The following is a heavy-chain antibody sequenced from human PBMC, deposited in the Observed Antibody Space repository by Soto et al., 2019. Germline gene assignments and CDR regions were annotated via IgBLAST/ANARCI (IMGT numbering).Heavy chain of an antibody. Sequence: GESLKISCKGSGYSFAGYWITWVRQKPGKGLEWMGRIDPSDSQTYYSPSFRGHVTISVTKSITTVFLQWSSMRASDTAMYYCARQIYDSDTGPNFQYYFDSWGQGTPVTVSS. CDR3: ARQIYDSDTGPNFQYYFDS. J-gene: IGHJ4*02. CDR2: IDPSDSQT. D-gene: IGHD3-22*01. CDR1: GYSFAGYW. V-gene: IGHV5-10-1*01.